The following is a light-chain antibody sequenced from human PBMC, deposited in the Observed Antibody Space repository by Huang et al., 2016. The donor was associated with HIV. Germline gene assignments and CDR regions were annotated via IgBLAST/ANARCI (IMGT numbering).Light chain of an antibody. CDR2: GTS. CDR1: QSVSTYY. CDR3: HHYGGSSWT. J-gene: IGKJ1*01. V-gene: IGKV3-20*01. Sequence: EIVLTQSPGTLSLSPGEGATLSCRASQSVSTYYLGWFQQKPGQAPRLLIYGTSSRATGIPDRFSGSGSGTDFTLTISRLEPEDFAVYYCHHYGGSSWTFGLGTKVEIK.